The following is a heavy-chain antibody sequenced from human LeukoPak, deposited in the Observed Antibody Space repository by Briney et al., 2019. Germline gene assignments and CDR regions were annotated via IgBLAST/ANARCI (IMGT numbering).Heavy chain of an antibody. CDR3: ARDSGYSSSSGFDY. Sequence: GGSLRLSCAASGFIFDDYAMHWVRQTPGKGLEWVSGISWNSGSIDYADSVKGRFTISRDNAKNSLYLQMNSLRAEDTALYYCARDSGYSSSSGFDYWGQGTLVTVSS. CDR2: ISWNSGSI. J-gene: IGHJ4*02. V-gene: IGHV3-9*01. CDR1: GFIFDDYA. D-gene: IGHD6-6*01.